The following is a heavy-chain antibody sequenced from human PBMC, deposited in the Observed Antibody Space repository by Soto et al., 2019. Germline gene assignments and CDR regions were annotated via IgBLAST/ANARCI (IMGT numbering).Heavy chain of an antibody. CDR3: ARDLDGLHDDNSGPYPRPG. CDR2: IHSSGSI. Sequence: PSETLSHTCTVSRGSISSVQYYWSWTRQAPRRGLEWIGYIHSSGSIYYNPSLKSRATMSIDTARNQFSLKVSSVTVADTAVYYCARDLDGLHDDNSGPYPRPGWGQGTLV. V-gene: IGHV4-30-4*01. J-gene: IGHJ1*01. CDR1: RGSISSVQYY. D-gene: IGHD3-22*01.